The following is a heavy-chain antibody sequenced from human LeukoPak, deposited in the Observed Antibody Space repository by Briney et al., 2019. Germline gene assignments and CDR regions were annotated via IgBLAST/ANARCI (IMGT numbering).Heavy chain of an antibody. Sequence: SETLSLTCTVSGGSISSSSYYWGWIRQPPGKGLEWIGSIYYSGSTYYNPSLKSRVTISVDTSKNQFSLKLSSVTAADTALYFCARDIIAASGTFGSWGQGTLVTVSS. J-gene: IGHJ5*01. D-gene: IGHD6-13*01. CDR2: IYYSGST. V-gene: IGHV4-39*07. CDR3: ARDIIAASGTFGS. CDR1: GGSISSSSYY.